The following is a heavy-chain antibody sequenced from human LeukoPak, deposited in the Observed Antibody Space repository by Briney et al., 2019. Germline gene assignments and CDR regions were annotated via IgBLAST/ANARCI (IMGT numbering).Heavy chain of an antibody. D-gene: IGHD3-10*01. CDR3: ARGHYGSGSYYMDV. CDR1: GGSISSYY. J-gene: IGHJ6*04. CDR2: IYYTGST. V-gene: IGHV4-59*01. Sequence: PSETLSLTCTVSGGSISSYYWSWIRLPPGKGLEWIGYIYYTGSTINNPSLNSRGTISVDTSKNQFSLKLSSVTAADTAVYYCARGHYGSGSYYMDVWGKGTTVTVSS.